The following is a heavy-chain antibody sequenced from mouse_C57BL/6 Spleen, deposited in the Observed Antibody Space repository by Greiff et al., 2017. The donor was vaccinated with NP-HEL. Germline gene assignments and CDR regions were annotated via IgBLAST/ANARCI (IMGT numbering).Heavy chain of an antibody. V-gene: IGHV5-17*01. CDR3: ARTNLGKLLGYFDY. CDR2: ISSGSSTI. J-gene: IGHJ2*01. D-gene: IGHD1-1*01. Sequence: EVQGVESGGGLVKPGGSLKLSCAASGFTFSDYGMHWVRQAPEKGLEWVAYISSGSSTIYYADTVKGRFTISRDNAKNTLFLQMTSLRSEDTAMYYCARTNLGKLLGYFDYWGQGTTLTVSS. CDR1: GFTFSDYG.